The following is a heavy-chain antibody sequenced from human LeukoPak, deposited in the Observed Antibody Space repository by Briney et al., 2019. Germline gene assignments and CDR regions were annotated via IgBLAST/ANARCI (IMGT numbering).Heavy chain of an antibody. CDR3: ARTDLYDSSGYFDY. CDR1: GGSFSGYY. D-gene: IGHD3-22*01. V-gene: IGHV4-34*01. Sequence: SETLSLTCAVYGGSFSGYYWSWIRQPPGKGLEWIGEINHSGSTNYNPSLKSRVTISVDTSKSQFSLKLSSVTAADTAVYYCARTDLYDSSGYFDYWGQGTLVTVSS. CDR2: INHSGST. J-gene: IGHJ4*02.